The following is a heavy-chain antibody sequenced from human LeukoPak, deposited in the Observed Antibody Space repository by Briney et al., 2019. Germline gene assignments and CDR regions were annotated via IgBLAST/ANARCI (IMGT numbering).Heavy chain of an antibody. Sequence: GRSLRLSCAASGXTFSSYAMHWVRQAPGKGLEWVAVISYDGSNKYYATSVKGRFTISRDNSKNTLYLQMNSLRAEDTAVYYCASTLGIAAPFDYWGQGTLVTVSS. V-gene: IGHV3-30-3*01. CDR2: ISYDGSNK. D-gene: IGHD6-13*01. CDR3: ASTLGIAAPFDY. J-gene: IGHJ4*02. CDR1: GXTFSSYA.